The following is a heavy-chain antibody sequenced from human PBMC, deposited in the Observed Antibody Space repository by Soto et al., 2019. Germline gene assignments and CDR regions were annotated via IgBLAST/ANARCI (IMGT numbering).Heavy chain of an antibody. CDR3: AHIGFYPSFDY. Sequence: QITLKESGPTLVKPTQTLTLTCTFSGFSLSTSGVGVGWIRQPPGKALEWLALIYWDDDKRYSPSLKSRLTIPKDTYKNQVVLTMTNMDPVDTATYDCAHIGFYPSFDYWGQGTLVTVSS. V-gene: IGHV2-5*02. CDR1: GFSLSTSGVG. J-gene: IGHJ4*02. D-gene: IGHD3-10*01. CDR2: IYWDDDK.